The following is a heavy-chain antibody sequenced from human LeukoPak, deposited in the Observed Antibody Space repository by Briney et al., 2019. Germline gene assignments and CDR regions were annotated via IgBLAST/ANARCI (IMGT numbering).Heavy chain of an antibody. CDR1: GFTFSSYS. CDR3: ARDYSNWYSDYYMDV. V-gene: IGHV3-21*01. J-gene: IGHJ6*03. D-gene: IGHD4-11*01. CDR2: ISSSSSYI. Sequence: PGGSLRLSCAASGFTFSSYSMNWVRQAPGKGLEWVSSISSSSSYIYYADSVKGRFTISRDNAKNSLYLQMNSLRAEDTAVYYCARDYSNWYSDYYMDVWGKGTTVTVSS.